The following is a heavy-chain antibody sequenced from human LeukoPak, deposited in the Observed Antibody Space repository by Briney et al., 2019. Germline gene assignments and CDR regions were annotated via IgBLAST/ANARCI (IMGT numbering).Heavy chain of an antibody. CDR2: VYYTGST. CDR1: GGSVSSSSYY. Sequence: SETLSLTCTVSGGSVSSSSYYWGWIRQPPGKGLEWIGTVYYTGSTYYNPSLKSRVTISEDTSRNQFSLKLNSVTAADTAVYYCARGSGTYYYDSGGYLNWFDPWGQGILVTVSS. CDR3: ARGSGTYYYDSGGYLNWFDP. J-gene: IGHJ5*02. V-gene: IGHV4-39*01. D-gene: IGHD3-22*01.